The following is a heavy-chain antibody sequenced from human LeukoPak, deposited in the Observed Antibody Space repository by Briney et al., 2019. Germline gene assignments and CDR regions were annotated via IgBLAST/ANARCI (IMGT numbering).Heavy chain of an antibody. CDR3: ARANYDFWSGYNLDY. J-gene: IGHJ4*02. CDR1: GFTFSSYS. Sequence: NPGGSLRLSCAASGFTFSSYSINWVRQAPGKGLEWVLSISSSGSYIYYADSVKGRFTISRDNSKNTLYLQMNSLRAEDTAVYYCARANYDFWSGYNLDYWGQGTLVTVSS. CDR2: ISSSGSYI. V-gene: IGHV3-21*01. D-gene: IGHD3-3*01.